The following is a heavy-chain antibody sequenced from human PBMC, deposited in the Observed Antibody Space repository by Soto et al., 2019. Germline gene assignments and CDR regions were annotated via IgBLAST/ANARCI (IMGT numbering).Heavy chain of an antibody. V-gene: IGHV4-30-4*01. CDR1: GGSISSGDYY. CDR2: IYYSGST. D-gene: IGHD5-18*01. Sequence: PSETLSLTCTVSGGSISSGDYYWSWIRQPPGKGLEWIGYIYYSGSTYYNPSLKSRVTISVDTSKNQFSLKLSSVTAADTAVYYCARVASGIQLWLLFDYWGQGTLVTVSS. CDR3: ARVASGIQLWLLFDY. J-gene: IGHJ4*02.